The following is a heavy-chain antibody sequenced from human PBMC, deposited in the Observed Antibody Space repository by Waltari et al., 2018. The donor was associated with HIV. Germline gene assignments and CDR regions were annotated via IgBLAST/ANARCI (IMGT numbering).Heavy chain of an antibody. CDR1: GFTFRSSW. J-gene: IGHJ3*02. Sequence: EVQLVESGGGLVQPGGSLRLSCAASGFTFRSSWMHWVRQAPGKGLVWVSCISRDGSTTNYADSVKGRLTISRDNAKNTLYLQMNSLRADDTAVYYCARENTMTYYDALDIWGQGTMVTVSS. CDR2: ISRDGSTT. D-gene: IGHD4-17*01. V-gene: IGHV3-74*01. CDR3: ARENTMTYYDALDI.